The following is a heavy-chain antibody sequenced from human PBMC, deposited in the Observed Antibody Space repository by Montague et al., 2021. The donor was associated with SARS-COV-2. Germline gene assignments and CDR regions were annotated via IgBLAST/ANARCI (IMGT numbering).Heavy chain of an antibody. J-gene: IGHJ6*02. Sequence: SETLSLTCAVYVGSFSGYYWSWIRQPPGKGLEWIGESNHSGSTNYNPSLKSRVTISVDTSKNQFSLKLSSVTAADTAVYYCARVRYYGSGTSLGMDVWGQGTTVTVSS. D-gene: IGHD3-10*01. CDR1: VGSFSGYY. CDR2: SNHSGST. CDR3: ARVRYYGSGTSLGMDV. V-gene: IGHV4-34*01.